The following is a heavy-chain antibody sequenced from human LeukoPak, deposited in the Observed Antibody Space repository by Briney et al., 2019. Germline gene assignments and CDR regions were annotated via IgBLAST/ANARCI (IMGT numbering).Heavy chain of an antibody. CDR3: ARDLGYY. Sequence: PGGSLRLSCAASGFTFSSNWMTWVRQAPGKGLEWVANIKQDGSEKYYVDSVKGRFTISRDNAKNSLYLQMNSLRAEDTAVYCCARDLGYYWGQGTLVTVSS. V-gene: IGHV3-7*01. CDR2: IKQDGSEK. D-gene: IGHD3-16*01. CDR1: GFTFSSNW. J-gene: IGHJ4*02.